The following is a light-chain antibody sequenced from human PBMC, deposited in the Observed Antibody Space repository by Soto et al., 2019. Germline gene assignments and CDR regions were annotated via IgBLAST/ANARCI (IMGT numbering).Light chain of an antibody. CDR3: QQYNSYPLT. J-gene: IGKJ4*01. V-gene: IGKV3-15*01. Sequence: EIVITQSPATLSVSPGERASLSCRASQSVSSNLAWYQQKPGQAPRLLIYGASTRATGIPARFSGSGSGTEFTLTISSLQPDDFATYYCQQYNSYPLTFGGGTKVDI. CDR1: QSVSSN. CDR2: GAS.